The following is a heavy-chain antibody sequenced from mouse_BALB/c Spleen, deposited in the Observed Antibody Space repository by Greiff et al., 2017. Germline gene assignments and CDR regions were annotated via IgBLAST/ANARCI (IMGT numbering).Heavy chain of an antibody. V-gene: IGHV1-62-2*01. CDR1: GYTFTEYT. D-gene: IGHD4-1*01. Sequence: LVKPGASVKLSCKSSGYTFTEYTFHLVKQRSGQGLEWLGWFYPGSGSIKYNEKFKDNATLTADKSSSTVYMELSRLTSEDSAVYFCARHEDVGRRNWFADWGQGTLVTVSA. CDR3: ARHEDVGRRNWFAD. CDR2: FYPGSGSI. J-gene: IGHJ3*01.